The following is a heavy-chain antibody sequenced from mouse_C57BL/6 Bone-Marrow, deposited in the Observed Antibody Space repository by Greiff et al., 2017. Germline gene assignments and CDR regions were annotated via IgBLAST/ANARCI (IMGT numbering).Heavy chain of an antibody. Sequence: VQLQQSGAELARPGASVKLSCKASGYTFTSYGISWVKQRTGQGLEWIGEIYPRSGNTYYNEKFKGKATLTADKSSSTAYMELRSLTSEDSAVYFCARGSFITTTRDYWGQGTTLTVSS. J-gene: IGHJ2*01. CDR3: ARGSFITTTRDY. V-gene: IGHV1-81*01. CDR1: GYTFTSYG. CDR2: IYPRSGNT. D-gene: IGHD1-1*01.